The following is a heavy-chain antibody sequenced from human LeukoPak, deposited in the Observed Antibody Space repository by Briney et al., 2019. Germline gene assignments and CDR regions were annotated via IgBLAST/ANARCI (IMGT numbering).Heavy chain of an antibody. CDR3: ARWRGVSPFDY. V-gene: IGHV3-48*03. D-gene: IGHD3-10*01. Sequence: PGGSLRLSCAASGFTFSRYEMNWVRQAPGKGLEWVSYISSSGSTIYYADSVKGRFTISRDNAKNSLYLQMNSLRAEDTAVYYCARWRGVSPFDYWGQGTLVTVSS. CDR2: ISSSGSTI. J-gene: IGHJ4*02. CDR1: GFTFSRYE.